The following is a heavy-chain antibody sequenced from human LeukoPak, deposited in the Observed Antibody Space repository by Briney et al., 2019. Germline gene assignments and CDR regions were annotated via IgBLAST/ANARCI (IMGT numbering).Heavy chain of an antibody. D-gene: IGHD7-27*01. Sequence: ASVKVSCTASGYTFTSYYMHWVRQAPGQGLEWMGIINPSGGSTSYAQKFQGRVTMTRDTSTSTVYMELSSLRSEDTAVYYCARDRRPELTGHSDAFDIWGQGTMVTVSS. CDR1: GYTFTSYY. CDR2: INPSGGST. CDR3: ARDRRPELTGHSDAFDI. J-gene: IGHJ3*02. V-gene: IGHV1-46*01.